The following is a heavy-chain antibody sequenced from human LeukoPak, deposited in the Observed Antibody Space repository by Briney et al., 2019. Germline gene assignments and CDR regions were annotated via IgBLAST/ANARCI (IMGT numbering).Heavy chain of an antibody. J-gene: IGHJ5*02. V-gene: IGHV4-34*01. CDR1: GGSFSGYY. Sequence: PSETLSLTCAVYGGSFSGYYWSWIRQPPGKGLEWIGEINHSGSTYYNPSLKSRVTISLDTSKNQFSLKLSSVTAADTAVYYCARDSGTTGEVKFDPWGQGTLVTVSS. CDR3: ARDSGTTGEVKFDP. CDR2: INHSGST. D-gene: IGHD3-10*01.